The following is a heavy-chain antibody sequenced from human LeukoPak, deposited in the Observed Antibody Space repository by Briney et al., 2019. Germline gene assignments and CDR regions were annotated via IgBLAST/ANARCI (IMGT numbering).Heavy chain of an antibody. V-gene: IGHV4-59*01. J-gene: IGHJ4*02. CDR2: IYYSGST. D-gene: IGHD6-19*01. Sequence: SETLSLACTVSGGSISSYYWSWIRQPPGKGLEWIGYIYYSGSTNYNPPLKSRVTISVDTSKNQFSLKLSPVTAADTAVYYCARGESSSGWTVGTFDYWGQGTLVTVSS. CDR1: GGSISSYY. CDR3: ARGESSSGWTVGTFDY.